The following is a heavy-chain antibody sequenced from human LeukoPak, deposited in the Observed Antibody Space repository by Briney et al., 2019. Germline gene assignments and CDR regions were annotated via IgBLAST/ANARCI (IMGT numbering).Heavy chain of an antibody. Sequence: PGGSLRLSCAASGFTFSSYGMSWVRQAPGKGLEWVSAISGSGGSTYYADSVKGRFTISRDNSKNTLYLQMNSLRAEDTAVYYCAKAAYGSESYYDPFDYWGQGTLVTVSS. CDR2: ISGSGGST. CDR1: GFTFSSYG. CDR3: AKAAYGSESYYDPFDY. J-gene: IGHJ4*02. V-gene: IGHV3-23*01. D-gene: IGHD3-10*01.